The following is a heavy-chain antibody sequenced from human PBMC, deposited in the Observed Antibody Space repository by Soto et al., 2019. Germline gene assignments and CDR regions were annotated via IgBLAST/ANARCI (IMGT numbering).Heavy chain of an antibody. Sequence: SVKGYCKGVGYRFSIYAREWGSQKTGQKLEWMGWIHVGNGNTKYSQKLQGRVTISSDTPAKTAYMELRSLTSEDTAIYYCARDPMQEWRPSFDHWGQGTLVTVPS. D-gene: IGHD2-8*01. CDR3: ARDPMQEWRPSFDH. CDR1: GYRFSIYA. J-gene: IGHJ4*02. V-gene: IGHV1-3*01. CDR2: IHVGNGNT.